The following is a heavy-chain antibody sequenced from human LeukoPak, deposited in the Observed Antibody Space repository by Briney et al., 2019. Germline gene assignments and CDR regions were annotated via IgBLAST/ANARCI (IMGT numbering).Heavy chain of an antibody. V-gene: IGHV1-18*04. D-gene: IGHD1-1*01. Sequence: ASVKVSCKTSGYIFTNYDINWVRQAPGQGLEWMGWISPYNGDTKYAQKFQDRVTMSTDTSTSTTYMELRSLRSDDTAVYYCTRATGGLSDYWGQGTLVTVS. CDR1: GYIFTNYD. J-gene: IGHJ4*02. CDR2: ISPYNGDT. CDR3: TRATGGLSDY.